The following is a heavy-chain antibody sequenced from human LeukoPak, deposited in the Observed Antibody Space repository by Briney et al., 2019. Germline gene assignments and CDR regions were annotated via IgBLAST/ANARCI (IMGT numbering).Heavy chain of an antibody. D-gene: IGHD6-19*01. CDR1: GGSISNNRYY. J-gene: IGHJ5*01. CDR3: ARHFGYSSGWSDS. CDR2: VFYSGSA. Sequence: TSETLSLTCTVSGGSISNNRYYWGWIRQPPGKGLEWIGSVFYSGSAFYNPSLRSRVTISVDTSKNQFSLKLSSVTAADTAVYYCARHFGYSSGWSDSWGQGTLVTVSP. V-gene: IGHV4-39*01.